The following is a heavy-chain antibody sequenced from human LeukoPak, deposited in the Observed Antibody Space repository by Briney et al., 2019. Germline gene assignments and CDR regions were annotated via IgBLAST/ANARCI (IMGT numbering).Heavy chain of an antibody. J-gene: IGHJ6*02. CDR2: ITSDGSTT. Sequence: GGSLRLSCTASGFTFSMYWMHWVRQAPGKGPVWVSRITSDGSTTIYADSVKGRFTISRDNAKNTLYLQMNSLRAEDTAVYYCVRDSRYTMDVWGQGTTVTVP. D-gene: IGHD5-18*01. CDR1: GFTFSMYW. V-gene: IGHV3-74*01. CDR3: VRDSRYTMDV.